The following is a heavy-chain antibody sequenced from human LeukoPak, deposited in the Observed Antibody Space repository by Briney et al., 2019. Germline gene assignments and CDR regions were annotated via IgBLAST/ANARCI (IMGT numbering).Heavy chain of an antibody. CDR3: ARASDCSSTSCPSIY. J-gene: IGHJ4*02. D-gene: IGHD2-2*01. V-gene: IGHV1-69*05. Sequence: PEASVKVSCKASGGTFSSYAISWVRQAPGQGLEWMGGIIPIFGTANYAQKFQGRVTITTDESTSTAYMELSSLRSEDTAVYYCARASDCSSTSCPSIYWGQGTLVTVSS. CDR1: GGTFSSYA. CDR2: IIPIFGTA.